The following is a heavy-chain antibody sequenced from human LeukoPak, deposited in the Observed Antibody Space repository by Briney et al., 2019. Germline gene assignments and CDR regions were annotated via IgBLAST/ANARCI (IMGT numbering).Heavy chain of an antibody. J-gene: IGHJ4*02. V-gene: IGHV3-74*01. D-gene: IGHD3-10*01. CDR2: INSDGNST. CDR3: ARAVDGSGRRSFDD. CDR1: GFTFSTYW. Sequence: GGSLRLSCAASGFTFSTYWMHWVRQAPGKGLVWVSRINSDGNSTNYADSVKGRFTISRDNAKNTMYLRMNSLRAEDTAVYFCARAVDGSGRRSFDDWGQGTLVTVSS.